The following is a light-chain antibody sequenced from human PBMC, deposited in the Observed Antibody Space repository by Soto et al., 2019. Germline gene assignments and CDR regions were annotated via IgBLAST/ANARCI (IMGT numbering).Light chain of an antibody. CDR1: QSISSS. CDR2: DAS. Sequence: EILLTQSPATLSLSPGERGTLSCRASQSISSSLAWYQQKPGQAPTLLIYDASNRAAGIPARFSGSGSGTDFTLTISSLEPEDFAVYYCHQRFSWPRTFGQGTKVEIK. J-gene: IGKJ1*01. CDR3: HQRFSWPRT. V-gene: IGKV3-11*01.